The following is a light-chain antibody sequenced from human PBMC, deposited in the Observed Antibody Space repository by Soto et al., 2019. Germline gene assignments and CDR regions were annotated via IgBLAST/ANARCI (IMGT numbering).Light chain of an antibody. CDR3: QQYGSSPPT. V-gene: IGKV3-20*01. Sequence: ETVLTQSPGTLSLSPGERATLSCRASQSVSSSYLAWYQQKPGQAPRLLIYGASSRATGIPDRFSGSGSVTDFTLTISRLEPEDFAVYYCQQYGSSPPTFGQGTKVEIK. CDR1: QSVSSSY. CDR2: GAS. J-gene: IGKJ1*01.